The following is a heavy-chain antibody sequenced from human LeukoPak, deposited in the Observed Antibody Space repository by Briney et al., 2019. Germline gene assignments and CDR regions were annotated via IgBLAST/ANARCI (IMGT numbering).Heavy chain of an antibody. Sequence: PGGSLRLSCAASGFTFDDYAMHWVRQAPGKGLEWVSGISWNSGSIGYADPVKGRFTISRDNSKNTLYLQLNSLRSEDTAIYYCARWMNNYFGSGTLASPFDDWGQGTLVTVSS. CDR1: GFTFDDYA. CDR2: ISWNSGSI. V-gene: IGHV3-9*01. D-gene: IGHD3-10*01. CDR3: ARWMNNYFGSGTLASPFDD. J-gene: IGHJ4*02.